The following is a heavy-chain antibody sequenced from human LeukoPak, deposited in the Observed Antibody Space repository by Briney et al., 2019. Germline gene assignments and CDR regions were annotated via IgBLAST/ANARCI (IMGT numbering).Heavy chain of an antibody. J-gene: IGHJ4*02. CDR3: ASSRLYYDYVWGSSPVWYY. CDR1: GYTFTGYY. V-gene: IGHV1-2*06. Sequence: ASVKVSCTASGYTFTGYYMHWVRQAPGQGLEWMGRINPNSGGTNYAQKFQGRVTMTRDTSISTAYMEPSRLRSDDTAVYYCASSRLYYDYVWGSSPVWYYWGQGTLVTVSS. CDR2: INPNSGGT. D-gene: IGHD3-16*01.